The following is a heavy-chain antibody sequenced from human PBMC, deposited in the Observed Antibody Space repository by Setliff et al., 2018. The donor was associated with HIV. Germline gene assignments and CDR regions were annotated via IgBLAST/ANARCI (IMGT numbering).Heavy chain of an antibody. J-gene: IGHJ4*02. V-gene: IGHV4-39*07. CDR3: ARVHYSWDSFDY. CDR2: IYYSGST. Sequence: PSETLSLTCTVSAGSIRSSTYYWAWIRQPPGKGLEWIGTIYYSGSTYYNPSLKSRATISVDTSKNQFSLKLTSVTAADTAVYFCARVHYSWDSFDYWGQGTLVTVSS. D-gene: IGHD2-15*01. CDR1: AGSIRSSTYY.